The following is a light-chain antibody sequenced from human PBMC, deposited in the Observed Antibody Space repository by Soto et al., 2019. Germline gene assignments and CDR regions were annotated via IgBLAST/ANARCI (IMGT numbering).Light chain of an antibody. J-gene: IGKJ1*01. V-gene: IGKV3-20*01. Sequence: EIVLTQSPGTLSLSPGERASLSCRASQSVRSSSLAWYQQKPGQPPRLLIYGASSRATCIPDRFSGSGSGTDFTLTISRLEPEECAVYLCQQYGDSPDTDRWTFGPGTKVEIK. CDR3: QQYGDSPDTDRWT. CDR1: QSVRSSS. CDR2: GAS.